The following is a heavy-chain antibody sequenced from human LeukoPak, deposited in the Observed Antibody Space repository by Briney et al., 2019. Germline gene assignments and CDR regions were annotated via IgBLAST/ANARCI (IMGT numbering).Heavy chain of an antibody. D-gene: IGHD2-15*01. V-gene: IGHV4-61*02. CDR3: ARGRRRYCSGGSCYEFS. CDR2: IYTSGST. Sequence: SETLSLTCTVSGGSISSGSYYWSWIRQPAGKGLEWIGRIYTSGSTNYNPSLKSRVTISVDTSKNQFSLKLSSVTAADTAVYYCARGRRRYCSGGSCYEFSWGQGTLVTVSS. CDR1: GGSISSGSYY. J-gene: IGHJ5*02.